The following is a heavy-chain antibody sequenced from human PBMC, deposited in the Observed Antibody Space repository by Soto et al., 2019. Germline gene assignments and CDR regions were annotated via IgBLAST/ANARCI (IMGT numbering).Heavy chain of an antibody. CDR1: GFTFSSYG. D-gene: IGHD2-15*01. CDR3: AKGYLGYCSGGSCYPEDY. V-gene: IGHV3-30*18. Sequence: GGSLRLSCAASGFTFSSYGMHWVRQAPGKGLEWVAVISYDGSNKYYADSVKGRFTISRDNSKNTLYLQMNSLRAEDTAVYYCAKGYLGYCSGGSCYPEDYWGPGTLVTVSS. CDR2: ISYDGSNK. J-gene: IGHJ4*02.